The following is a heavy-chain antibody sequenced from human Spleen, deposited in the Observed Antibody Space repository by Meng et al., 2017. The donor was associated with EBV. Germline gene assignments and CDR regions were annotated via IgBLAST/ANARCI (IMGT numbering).Heavy chain of an antibody. Sequence: HGPRQESGPEMVKPSQTLSLTVVLSGGSIIRDGYYGSWIRQSPGKGLEWIGYIYYTESTYYNPSLKSRVAISVDTSKNQFSLNLRSVTAADTALYYCARTNWSAPYNFDDWGQGTLVTVSS. CDR2: IYYTEST. V-gene: IGHV4-30-4*01. D-gene: IGHD1-1*01. J-gene: IGHJ4*02. CDR3: ARTNWSAPYNFDD. CDR1: GGSIIRDGYY.